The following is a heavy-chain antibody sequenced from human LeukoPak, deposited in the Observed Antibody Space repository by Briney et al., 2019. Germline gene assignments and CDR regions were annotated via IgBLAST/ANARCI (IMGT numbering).Heavy chain of an antibody. Sequence: GGSLRLSCAASGFTVSSNYMNWVRQAPGKGLEWVSVISYDGSNKYYADSVKGRFTISRDNSKKTLYLQMNSLRAEDTAVYYCAKRIAYSSGRDGDYWGQGTLVTVSS. D-gene: IGHD6-19*01. J-gene: IGHJ4*02. CDR2: ISYDGSNK. CDR3: AKRIAYSSGRDGDY. CDR1: GFTVSSNY. V-gene: IGHV3-30*18.